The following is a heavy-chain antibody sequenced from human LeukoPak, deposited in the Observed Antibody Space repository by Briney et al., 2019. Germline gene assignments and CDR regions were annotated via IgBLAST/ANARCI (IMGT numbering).Heavy chain of an antibody. CDR1: GFTFSSYW. J-gene: IGHJ4*02. V-gene: IGHV3-74*01. D-gene: IGHD3-3*01. CDR2: INSDGSST. Sequence: GGSLRLSCAASGFTFSSYWMHWVRQAPGKGLVWVSRINSDGSSTSYADSVKGRFTISRDNAKNTLYLQMNSLRAEDTAVYYCARGPSRFLEWLFKMELDYWSQGTLVTVSS. CDR3: ARGPSRFLEWLFKMELDY.